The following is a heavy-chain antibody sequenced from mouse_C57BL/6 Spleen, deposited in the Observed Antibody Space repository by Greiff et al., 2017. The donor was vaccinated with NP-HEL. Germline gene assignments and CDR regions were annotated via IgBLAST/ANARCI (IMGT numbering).Heavy chain of an antibody. CDR3: ARRYYGNYDYAMDY. D-gene: IGHD2-1*01. CDR2: ISSGSSTI. Sequence: EVQVVESGGGLVKPGGSLKLSCAASGFTFSDYGMHWVRQAPEKGLEWVAYISSGSSTIYYADTVKGRVTITRDNAKNTVFLEMTRLTSEDTAMYYCARRYYGNYDYAMDYWGQGTSVTVSS. CDR1: GFTFSDYG. J-gene: IGHJ4*01. V-gene: IGHV5-17*01.